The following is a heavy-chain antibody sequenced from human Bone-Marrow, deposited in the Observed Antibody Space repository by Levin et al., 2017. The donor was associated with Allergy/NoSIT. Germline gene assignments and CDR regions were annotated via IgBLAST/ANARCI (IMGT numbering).Heavy chain of an antibody. CDR1: GGTFSSYA. Sequence: GASVKVSCKASGGTFSSYAISWVRQAPGQGLEWMGGIIPIFGTANYAQKFQGRVTITADESTSTAYMELSSLRSEDTAVYYCARQPLLLRYYDSSGSYFDYWGQGTLVTVSS. J-gene: IGHJ4*02. CDR2: IIPIFGTA. V-gene: IGHV1-69*13. CDR3: ARQPLLLRYYDSSGSYFDY. D-gene: IGHD3-22*01.